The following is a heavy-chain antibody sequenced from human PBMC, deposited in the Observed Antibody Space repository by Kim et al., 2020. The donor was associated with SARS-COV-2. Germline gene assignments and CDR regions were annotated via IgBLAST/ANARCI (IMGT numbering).Heavy chain of an antibody. Sequence: GTANYAQKFQGRVTITADESTSTAYMELSSLRSEDTAVYYCARPRGTTVDWGQGTLVTVSS. CDR3: ARPRGTTVD. CDR2: GTA. V-gene: IGHV1-69*01. J-gene: IGHJ4*02. D-gene: IGHD4-17*01.